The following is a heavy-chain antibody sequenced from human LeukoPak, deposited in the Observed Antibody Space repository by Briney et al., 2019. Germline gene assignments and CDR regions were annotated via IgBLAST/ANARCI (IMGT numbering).Heavy chain of an antibody. J-gene: IGHJ4*02. Sequence: GASLRLSCAASGFTFSSYAMSWVRQAPGRGLEWASAISGSGGSTNYADSVKGRFTISRDNSKNTLYLQMNSLRAEDTAVYYCAKPFSSAYYYGAFDYWGQGTLVTVSS. CDR2: ISGSGGST. CDR1: GFTFSSYA. D-gene: IGHD3-22*01. V-gene: IGHV3-23*01. CDR3: AKPFSSAYYYGAFDY.